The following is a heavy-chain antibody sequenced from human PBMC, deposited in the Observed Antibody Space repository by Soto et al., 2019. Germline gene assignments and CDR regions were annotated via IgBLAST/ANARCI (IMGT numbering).Heavy chain of an antibody. J-gene: IGHJ6*02. CDR1: GGTFSSYA. CDR3: ATLRYFDWLLPLTTGMDV. Sequence: ASVKVSCKASGGTFSSYAISWVRQAPGQGLEWMGGIIPIFGTANYAQKFQGRVTITADKSTSTAYMELSSLRSEDTAVYYCATLRYFDWLLPLTTGMDVWRQGTTVTAP. D-gene: IGHD3-9*01. V-gene: IGHV1-69*06. CDR2: IIPIFGTA.